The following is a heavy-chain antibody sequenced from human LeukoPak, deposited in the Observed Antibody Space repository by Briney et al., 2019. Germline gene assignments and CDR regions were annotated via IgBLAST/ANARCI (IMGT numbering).Heavy chain of an antibody. CDR2: IWYDGSNK. Sequence: HPGGSLRLSCAASGFTFSSYGMHWVRQAPGKGLEWVAVIWYDGSNKYYADSVKGRFTISRDNSKNTLYLQMNSLRAEDTAVYYCARDLTTHPRLNNPLTFDYWGQGTLVTVSS. D-gene: IGHD1-14*01. V-gene: IGHV3-33*01. J-gene: IGHJ4*02. CDR1: GFTFSSYG. CDR3: ARDLTTHPRLNNPLTFDY.